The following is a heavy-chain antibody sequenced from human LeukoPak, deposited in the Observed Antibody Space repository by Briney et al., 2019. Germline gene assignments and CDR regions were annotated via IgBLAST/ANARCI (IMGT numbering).Heavy chain of an antibody. D-gene: IGHD2-21*01. J-gene: IGHJ6*02. Sequence: GVLRLSCAASGFTFSDYTMNWVRQAPGKGLEWVSSISSKSNYLHYIDSVKGRFTISRDNAKNSLYLEMNSLRAEDTAVYYCAKLGVGYCGGSNCHGGPHYYYSGLDVWGRGTTVIVSS. CDR2: ISSKSNYL. CDR1: GFTFSDYT. CDR3: AKLGVGYCGGSNCHGGPHYYYSGLDV. V-gene: IGHV3-21*01.